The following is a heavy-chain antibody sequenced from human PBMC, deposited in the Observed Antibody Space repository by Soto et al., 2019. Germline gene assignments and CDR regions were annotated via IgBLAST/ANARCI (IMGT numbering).Heavy chain of an antibody. J-gene: IGHJ4*02. CDR1: GFTFSSYA. Sequence: GGSLRLSCAASGFTFSSYAMHWVRQAPGKGLEWVAVISYDGSNKYYADSVKGRFTISRDNVKNTLYLQMNSLRAEDTAVYYCARGGFQSDYDFWSGYQKFDYWGQGTLVTVSS. CDR3: ARGGFQSDYDFWSGYQKFDY. CDR2: ISYDGSNK. V-gene: IGHV3-30-3*01. D-gene: IGHD3-3*01.